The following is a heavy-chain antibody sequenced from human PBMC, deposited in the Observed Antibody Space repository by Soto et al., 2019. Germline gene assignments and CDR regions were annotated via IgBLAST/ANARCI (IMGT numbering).Heavy chain of an antibody. CDR3: SLSDRYYGMDV. J-gene: IGHJ6*02. CDR1: GFTFRSYA. Sequence: EVQLLESGGGLVQPGGSLRLSCAASGFTFRSYAMSGVRQSPGKGLEWVSSISTSGGSTYYADSVKGRFTISRDNSNNTLYLQMNSLRAEDTAVYYCSLSDRYYGMDVWGLGTTVTVSS. CDR2: ISTSGGST. V-gene: IGHV3-23*01.